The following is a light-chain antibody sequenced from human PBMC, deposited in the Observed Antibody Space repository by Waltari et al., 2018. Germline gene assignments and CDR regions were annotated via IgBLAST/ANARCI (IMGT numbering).Light chain of an antibody. CDR2: NKN. Sequence: QSVLSQPPSASGTPGQRVTISCSGSSSHIGTSSVNWYQHLPGTAPKLLIYNKNQRPSGVPDRFSASKSGASASLAITGLQSEDEADYYCAAWDNSLAGCYVFGTGTTVTVL. CDR3: AAWDNSLAGCYV. J-gene: IGLJ1*01. CDR1: SSHIGTSS. V-gene: IGLV1-44*01.